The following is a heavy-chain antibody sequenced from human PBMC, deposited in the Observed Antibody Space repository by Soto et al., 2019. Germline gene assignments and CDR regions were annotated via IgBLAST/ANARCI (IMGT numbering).Heavy chain of an antibody. CDR1: GFTFSDYY. D-gene: IGHD5-18*01. CDR2: ISSSSSYT. Sequence: PGGSLRLSCAASGFTFSDYYMSWIRQAPGKGLEWVSYISSSSSYTNYADSVKGRFTISRDNAKNSLYLQMNSLRAEDTAVYYCARVQEGKYSYGPHFDYWGQGTLVTVSS. J-gene: IGHJ4*02. V-gene: IGHV3-11*06. CDR3: ARVQEGKYSYGPHFDY.